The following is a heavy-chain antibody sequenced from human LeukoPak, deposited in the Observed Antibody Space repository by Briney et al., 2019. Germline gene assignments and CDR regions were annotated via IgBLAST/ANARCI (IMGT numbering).Heavy chain of an antibody. Sequence: ASVKVSCKASGYTFTGYYIHWVRQDPGQGLEWMGWINPNTGGTNYAQKFQGRVTMTRDTSISTAYMELSSLRSDDTAIYYCARANRGYCSSPSCSVDNWGQGTLVTVSS. CDR2: INPNTGGT. CDR3: ARANRGYCSSPSCSVDN. V-gene: IGHV1-2*02. J-gene: IGHJ4*02. D-gene: IGHD2-2*01. CDR1: GYTFTGYY.